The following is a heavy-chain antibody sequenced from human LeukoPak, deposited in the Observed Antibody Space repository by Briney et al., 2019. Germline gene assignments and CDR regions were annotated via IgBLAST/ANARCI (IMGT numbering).Heavy chain of an antibody. Sequence: GGSLRLSCAASGFTFSNYAMNWVRQAPGKGLEWVSAIGGSGGNTYYADSVKGRFTISRDNSKNTLYLQMNSLRAEDTAVYYCAKVPRGAGTPSGYWGQGTLVTVSS. V-gene: IGHV3-23*01. CDR2: IGGSGGNT. J-gene: IGHJ4*02. D-gene: IGHD3-3*01. CDR3: AKVPRGAGTPSGY. CDR1: GFTFSNYA.